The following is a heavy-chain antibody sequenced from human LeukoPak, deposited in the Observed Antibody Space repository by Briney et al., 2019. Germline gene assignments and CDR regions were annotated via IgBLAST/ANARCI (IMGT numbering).Heavy chain of an antibody. J-gene: IGHJ4*02. CDR3: AREDCSSTSCYNGY. CDR1: GGSISSYY. CDR2: IYTSGST. Sequence: SETLSLTCTVSGGSISSYYWSWIRQPAGKGLEWIGRIYTSGSTNYSPSLKSRVTMSVDTSKNQFSLKLSSVTTADTAVYYCAREDCSSTSCYNGYWGQGTLVTVSS. D-gene: IGHD2-2*02. V-gene: IGHV4-4*07.